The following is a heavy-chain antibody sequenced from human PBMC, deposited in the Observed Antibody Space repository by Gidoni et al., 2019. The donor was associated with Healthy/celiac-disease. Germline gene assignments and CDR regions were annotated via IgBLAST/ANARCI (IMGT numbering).Heavy chain of an antibody. D-gene: IGHD2-15*01. J-gene: IGHJ6*03. CDR2: IIPIFGTA. CDR3: ARDNRGYCSGGSCYPYYYYYMDV. CDR1: GGTFSSSA. V-gene: IGHV1-69*01. Sequence: QVQLVQSGAAVKKPGSSVKVSCKASGGTFSSSAISWVRQAPGQGLEWMGGIIPIFGTANDAQKFQGRVTITADESTSTAYMELSSLRSEDTAVYYCARDNRGYCSGGSCYPYYYYYMDVWGKGTTVTVSS.